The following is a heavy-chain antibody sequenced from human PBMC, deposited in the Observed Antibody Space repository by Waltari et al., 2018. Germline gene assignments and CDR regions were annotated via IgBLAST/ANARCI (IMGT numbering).Heavy chain of an antibody. Sequence: QVQLVESGGGVVQPGRSLRLSCAASGFTFSSYGMHWVRQAPGKGLEWVAVIWYDGRNKYYADSVKGRFTISRDNSKNTLYLQMNSLRAEDTAVYYCARDLGQQLATYYYYGMDVWGQGTTVTVSS. J-gene: IGHJ6*02. CDR3: ARDLGQQLATYYYYGMDV. CDR1: GFTFSSYG. D-gene: IGHD6-13*01. CDR2: IWYDGRNK. V-gene: IGHV3-33*01.